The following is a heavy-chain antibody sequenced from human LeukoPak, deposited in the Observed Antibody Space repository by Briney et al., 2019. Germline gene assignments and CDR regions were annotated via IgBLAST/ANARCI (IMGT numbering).Heavy chain of an antibody. CDR3: ARDHQEYCSGGSCSNYDC. CDR1: GFTFRKYA. Sequence: GGSLRLSCAASGFTFRKYAMSWVRQAPGKGLEWVSGISGSGGSTYYADSVKGRFTISRDNAKNSLYLQMNSLRAEDTAVYYCARDHQEYCSGGSCSNYDCWGQGTLVTVSS. J-gene: IGHJ4*02. D-gene: IGHD2-15*01. V-gene: IGHV3-23*01. CDR2: ISGSGGST.